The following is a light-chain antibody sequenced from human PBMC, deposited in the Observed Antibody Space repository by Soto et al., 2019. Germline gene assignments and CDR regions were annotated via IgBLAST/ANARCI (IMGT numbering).Light chain of an antibody. CDR1: NSNIGSHT. CDR2: TDN. V-gene: IGLV1-44*01. J-gene: IGLJ3*02. CDR3: AAWDDSLQSWV. Sequence: QSVLTQPPSASGTPGQRVTISCSGSNSNIGSHTVNWYQQLPGTAPKLLIYTDNQRPSGVPDRFSDSKSGTSASLAISGLQSEDEADYYCAAWDDSLQSWVFGGGTKLPVL.